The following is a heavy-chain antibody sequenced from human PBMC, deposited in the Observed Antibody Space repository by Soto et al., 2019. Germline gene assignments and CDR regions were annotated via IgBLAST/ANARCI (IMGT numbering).Heavy chain of an antibody. CDR1: GYTFTSYY. D-gene: IGHD4-17*01. J-gene: IGHJ6*02. Sequence: QVQLVQSGAEVKKPGASVKVSCKASGYTFTSYYMHWVRQAPGQGLEWMGIINPSGGSTSYAQKFKGRVTMTRDTSTSTVYMELSSLRSEDTAVYYCARERTVTTLGHGAGFFYYYGMDVWGQGTTVTVSS. CDR2: INPSGGST. V-gene: IGHV1-46*03. CDR3: ARERTVTTLGHGAGFFYYYGMDV.